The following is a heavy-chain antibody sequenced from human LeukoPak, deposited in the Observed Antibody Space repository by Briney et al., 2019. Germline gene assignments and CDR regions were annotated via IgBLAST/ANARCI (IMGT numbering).Heavy chain of an antibody. Sequence: PSETLSLTCGVSGGSLSFYYWSWIRQSPGKGLEWIAEISQNGDSNYNMSLKSRVTISLDKSKNQVSLKLNSVTAADTAVYYCARVGYYDSSGYYYYYYMDVWGKGTTVTVSS. V-gene: IGHV4-34*01. J-gene: IGHJ6*03. CDR2: ISQNGDS. CDR1: GGSLSFYY. CDR3: ARVGYYDSSGYYYYYYMDV. D-gene: IGHD3-22*01.